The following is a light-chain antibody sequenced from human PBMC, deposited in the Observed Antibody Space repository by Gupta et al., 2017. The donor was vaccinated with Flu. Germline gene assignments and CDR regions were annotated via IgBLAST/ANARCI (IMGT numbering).Light chain of an antibody. CDR1: RLRNYF. J-gene: IGLJ3*02. V-gene: IGLV3-19*01. CDR2: GKN. Sequence: SSELTQAPAVSVALRQTVTITCQGDRLRNYFESWYPQKPGQAPVLVVYGKNNRHSGIPDRFSGSNYVSTAALTITGAQAEDEADYYCKSRYSTGDHWVFGGGTKVTVL. CDR3: KSRYSTGDHWV.